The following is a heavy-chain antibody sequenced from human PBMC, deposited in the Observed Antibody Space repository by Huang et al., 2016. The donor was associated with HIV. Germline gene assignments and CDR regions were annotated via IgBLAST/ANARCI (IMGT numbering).Heavy chain of an antibody. V-gene: IGHV3-7*01. CDR1: GFTFSSYW. Sequence: EVQLVESGGGLVQPGGSLRLSCVASGFTFSSYWMSWVRQAPGKVLEWVANIKQDGSEKYYVDSVKGRFTISRDNAKNSLYLQMNSLRAEDTAVYYCARGGTYSGWWQDYWGQGTLVTVSS. CDR3: ARGGTYSGWWQDY. D-gene: IGHD6-19*01. CDR2: IKQDGSEK. J-gene: IGHJ4*02.